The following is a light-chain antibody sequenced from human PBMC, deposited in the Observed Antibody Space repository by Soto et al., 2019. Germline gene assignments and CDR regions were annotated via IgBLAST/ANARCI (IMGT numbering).Light chain of an antibody. CDR2: VDS. Sequence: SYELTQPPSVSVAPGQTARITCGGNNIGGKSVHWYQQKPGQAPILVVYVDSDRPSGIPERFSGSNSGNTATLTISRVEAGDEADYYCQVWDSSSDHYVFGAGTKLPVL. CDR3: QVWDSSSDHYV. V-gene: IGLV3-21*02. CDR1: NIGGKS. J-gene: IGLJ1*01.